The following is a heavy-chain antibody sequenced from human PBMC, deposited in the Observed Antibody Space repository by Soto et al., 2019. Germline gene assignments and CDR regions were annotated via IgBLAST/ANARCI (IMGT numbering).Heavy chain of an antibody. Sequence: EVQLLESGGGLVQPGGSLRLSCAASGFTFSSYAMSWVRQAPGKGLEWVSTINGNDGSTYYADSVKGRFTISRDNSKNTLYLQMNSLRVEDTAVYYCAKAGTIFGVVMNNWFDPWGHGTLVTVSS. J-gene: IGHJ5*02. V-gene: IGHV3-23*01. CDR2: INGNDGST. CDR3: AKAGTIFGVVMNNWFDP. CDR1: GFTFSSYA. D-gene: IGHD3-3*01.